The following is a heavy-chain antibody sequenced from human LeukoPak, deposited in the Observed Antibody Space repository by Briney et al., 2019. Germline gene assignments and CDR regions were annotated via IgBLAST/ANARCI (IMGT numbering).Heavy chain of an antibody. CDR3: VKAPSGYYDSSGSTFDY. D-gene: IGHD3-22*01. CDR1: GFTFSSYA. Sequence: GGSLRLSCSASGFTFSSYAMHWVRQAPGKGLEYVSAISSNGGSTYYADSVKGRFTISRDNSKNTLYLQMSSLRAEDTAVYYCVKAPSGYYDSSGSTFDYWGQGTLVTVSS. V-gene: IGHV3-64D*06. CDR2: ISSNGGST. J-gene: IGHJ4*02.